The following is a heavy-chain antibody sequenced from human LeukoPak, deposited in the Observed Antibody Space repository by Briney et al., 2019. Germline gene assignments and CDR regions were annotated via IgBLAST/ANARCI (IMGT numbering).Heavy chain of an antibody. D-gene: IGHD4-17*01. CDR1: GFTLTSYR. Sequence: GGSLRLSCAASGFTLTSYRMHWVRQAAGKGLMWVSRITSDGRSTSYADSVKGRFTISRDNAKNTLYLQMNSLRTEDTAVYYCVRDVENGDYLSDWGQGTLVTVSS. J-gene: IGHJ4*02. V-gene: IGHV3-74*01. CDR3: VRDVENGDYLSD. CDR2: ITSDGRST.